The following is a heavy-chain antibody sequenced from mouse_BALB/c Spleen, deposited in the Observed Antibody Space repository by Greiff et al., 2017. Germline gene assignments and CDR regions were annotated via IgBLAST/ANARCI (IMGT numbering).Heavy chain of an antibody. J-gene: IGHJ3*01. CDR3: ARPDIMITTGFAY. D-gene: IGHD2-4*01. CDR2: IHYSGST. CDR1: GYSITSDYA. Sequence: EVKLEESGPGLVKPSQSLSLTCTVTGYSITSDYAWNWIRQFPGNKLEWMGYIHYSGSTNYNPSLKSRISITRDTSKNQFFLQLNSVTTEDTATYYCARPDIMITTGFAYWGQGTLVTVSA. V-gene: IGHV3-2*02.